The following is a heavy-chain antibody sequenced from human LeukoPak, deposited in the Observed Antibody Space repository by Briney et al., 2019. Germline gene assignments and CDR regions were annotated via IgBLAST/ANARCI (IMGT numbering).Heavy chain of an antibody. Sequence: SLRLSCAASGFTFSSYWMHWVRQAPGKGLEWVSGISWNSGSIGYADSVKGRFTISRDNAKNSLYLQMNSLRAEDTALYYCARDPGDGYDGYYFDYWGQGTLVTVSS. CDR3: ARDPGDGYDGYYFDY. CDR2: ISWNSGSI. D-gene: IGHD5-24*01. J-gene: IGHJ4*02. V-gene: IGHV3-9*01. CDR1: GFTFSSYW.